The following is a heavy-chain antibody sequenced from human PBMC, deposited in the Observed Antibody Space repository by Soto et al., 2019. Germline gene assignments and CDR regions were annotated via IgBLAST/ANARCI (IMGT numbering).Heavy chain of an antibody. CDR1: GFTFSGYW. CDR2: INSDGSST. CDR3: ARGRFFEPAQ. D-gene: IGHD3-3*01. J-gene: IGHJ3*01. V-gene: IGHV3-74*01. Sequence: PGGSLRLSCAASGFTFSGYWMHWVRQAPGKGLVWVSRINSDGSSTTYTDSVKGRFTISRDNAKNTLFLQMNSLRAEDTAVYYCARGRFFEPAQWGQGTMGTVSS.